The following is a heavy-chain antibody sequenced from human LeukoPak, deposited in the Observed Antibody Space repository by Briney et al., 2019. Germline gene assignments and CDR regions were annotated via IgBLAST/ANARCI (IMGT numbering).Heavy chain of an antibody. V-gene: IGHV3-23*01. J-gene: IGHJ6*03. CDR1: GFTFSSYA. Sequence: PGGSLRLSCAASGFTFSSYAMTWVRQAPGKGLEWVSAISGGGGGTFYAGSVKGRFTISRDNAKNTLYLQMNSLRAEDTAVYYCARDRRYSSFVYYYYYMDVWGKGTTVTVSS. CDR2: ISGGGGGT. CDR3: ARDRRYSSFVYYYYYMDV. D-gene: IGHD6-13*01.